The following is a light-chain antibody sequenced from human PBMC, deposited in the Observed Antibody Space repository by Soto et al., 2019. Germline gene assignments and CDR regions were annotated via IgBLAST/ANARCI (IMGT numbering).Light chain of an antibody. Sequence: QSALTQPASVSGSPGQSITFSCTGTSSDVGGYNYVSWYQQHPGKAPKLMIYDVTNRPSGVSDRFSGSKSGNTASLTISGLQAEDEADYYCCSYTSSSTYVFGTGTKPTVL. J-gene: IGLJ1*01. CDR3: CSYTSSSTYV. CDR2: DVT. CDR1: SSDVGGYNY. V-gene: IGLV2-14*03.